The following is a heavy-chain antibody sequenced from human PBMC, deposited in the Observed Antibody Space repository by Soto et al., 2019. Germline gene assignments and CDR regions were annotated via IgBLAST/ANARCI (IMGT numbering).Heavy chain of an antibody. V-gene: IGHV1-3*05. J-gene: IGHJ4*02. CDR3: ARDSSGWYYCDY. CDR1: GYTFTSYA. Sequence: QVQLVQSGAEEKKPGASVKVSCKASGYTFTSYAMHWVRQAPGQRLEWMGWINAGNDNTKYSQKFQGRVTITRDTSASTAYMELSSLRSEDTAVYYCARDSSGWYYCDYWGQGTQVTVSS. CDR2: INAGNDNT. D-gene: IGHD6-19*01.